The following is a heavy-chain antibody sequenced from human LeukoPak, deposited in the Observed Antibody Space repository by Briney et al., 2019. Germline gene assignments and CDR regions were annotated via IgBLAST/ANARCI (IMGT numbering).Heavy chain of an antibody. D-gene: IGHD2-2*01. CDR3: ARHLGQLAVFDY. CDR1: VRPISSYY. V-gene: IGHV4-4*09. Sequence: SDTLSLTCTVSVRPISSYYWSWIRQPPGKGLEGMGYIYTSGSTNYNPSLKSRVTISVDTSKNQFSLKLSSVTAADTAVYYCARHLGQLAVFDYWGQGTLVTVSS. J-gene: IGHJ4*02. CDR2: IYTSGST.